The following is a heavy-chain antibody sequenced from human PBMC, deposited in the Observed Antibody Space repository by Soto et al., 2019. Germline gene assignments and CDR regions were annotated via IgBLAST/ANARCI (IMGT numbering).Heavy chain of an antibody. D-gene: IGHD3-3*01. CDR1: GGSVNGYY. J-gene: IGHJ5*02. CDR2: INHTGGT. V-gene: IGHV4-34*01. Sequence: SETLSLTCAVYGGSVNGYYCNWIRQPPWKGLEWIGEINHTGGTHYNPSLKSRVTMSVDTSKNQFSLRLSSVTAADTAIYYCATRITVFGLLIPPFDPSGQGTQVTLSS. CDR3: ATRITVFGLLIPPFDP.